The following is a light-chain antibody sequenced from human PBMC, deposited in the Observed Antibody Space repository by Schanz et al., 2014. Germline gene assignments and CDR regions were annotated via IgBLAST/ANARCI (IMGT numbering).Light chain of an antibody. CDR2: GAS. CDR1: QSVSSN. V-gene: IGKV3-20*01. Sequence: EIVLTQSPGTLSLSPGERATLSCRASQSVSSNLAWYQQKPGQAPRLLIYGASTRATGIPDRFSGSGSVTDFTLTISTLEPEDFAVYYCQQYGNSPPFTFGQGTRLEIK. CDR3: QQYGNSPPFT. J-gene: IGKJ2*01.